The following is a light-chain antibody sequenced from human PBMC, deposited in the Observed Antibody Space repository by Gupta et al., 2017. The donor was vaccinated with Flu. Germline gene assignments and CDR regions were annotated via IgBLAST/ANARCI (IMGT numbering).Light chain of an antibody. V-gene: IGKV1-39*01. J-gene: IGKJ1*01. CDR1: QSISTY. Sequence: DIQMTQSPSSLSASVGDRVTITCRASQSISTYLSWYQQKPGKAPKLLIYAASSLQSGVPSRFSGSGSGTDFTLTIGGLQPEDFATYYCQQSYRTPRTFGQGTKVEIK. CDR2: AAS. CDR3: QQSYRTPRT.